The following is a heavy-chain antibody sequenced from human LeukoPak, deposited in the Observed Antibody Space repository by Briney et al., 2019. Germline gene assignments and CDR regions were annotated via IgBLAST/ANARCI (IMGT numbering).Heavy chain of an antibody. Sequence: ASVKVSCKASGYTFTSYDINWVRQATGQGLEWMGWMNPNRGNTGYAQKFQGRVTMTRNTSISTAYMELSSLRSEDTAVYYRARGRKVRGVMQTRYYYYYMDVWGKGTTVTVSS. V-gene: IGHV1-8*01. CDR3: ARGRKVRGVMQTRYYYYYMDV. CDR1: GYTFTSYD. D-gene: IGHD3-10*01. J-gene: IGHJ6*03. CDR2: MNPNRGNT.